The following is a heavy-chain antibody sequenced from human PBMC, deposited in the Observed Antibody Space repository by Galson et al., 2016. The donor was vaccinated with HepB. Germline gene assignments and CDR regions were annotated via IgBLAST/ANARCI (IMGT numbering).Heavy chain of an antibody. CDR2: IHYTGTT. J-gene: IGHJ3*01. D-gene: IGHD6-19*01. Sequence: SETLSLTCTVSGASISSSYYYWGWLRQPPGKGLEWVGSIHYTGTTYYNPSLQSRVTISVDTSKNQFSLKLTSVTAADTALYTCVRQQRAGLMNFWGQGTMVTVSS. CDR1: GASISSSYYY. V-gene: IGHV4-39*01. CDR3: VRQQRAGLMNF.